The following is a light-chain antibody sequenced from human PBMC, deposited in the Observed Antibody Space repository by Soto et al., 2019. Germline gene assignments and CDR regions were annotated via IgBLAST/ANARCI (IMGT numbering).Light chain of an antibody. Sequence: EIVLTQSPGTLSLSPGERGTISCRASQSGSSSYLAWYQQKPGQAPRLLINGASSRATGIPDRFSGSGSGTDLTLTISRLEPEDFAVYYCQQYGSSPLYTFGQGTKLEIK. V-gene: IGKV3-20*01. CDR1: QSGSSSY. CDR3: QQYGSSPLYT. CDR2: GAS. J-gene: IGKJ2*01.